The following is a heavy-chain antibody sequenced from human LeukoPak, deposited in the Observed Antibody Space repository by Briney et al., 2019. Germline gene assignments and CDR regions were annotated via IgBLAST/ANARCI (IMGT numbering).Heavy chain of an antibody. CDR2: IHHSGST. J-gene: IGHJ6*02. Sequence: PSETLSLTCAVSGGSISSSNWWSWVRQPPGKGLEWIGEIHHSGSTNYNPSLKSRVTISVDKSKNQFSLKLSSVTAADTAVYYCARASSGNYYYGMDVWGQGTTVTVSS. V-gene: IGHV4-4*02. D-gene: IGHD6-19*01. CDR3: ARASSGNYYYGMDV. CDR1: GGSISSSNW.